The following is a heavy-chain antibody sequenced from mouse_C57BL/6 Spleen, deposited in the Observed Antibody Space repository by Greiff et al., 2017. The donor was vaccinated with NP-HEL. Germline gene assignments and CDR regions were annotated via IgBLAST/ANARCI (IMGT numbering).Heavy chain of an antibody. J-gene: IGHJ2*01. CDR2: IHPNSGST. D-gene: IGHD3-2*02. V-gene: IGHV1-64*01. CDR3: ARGAAQIPYYFDY. Sequence: VQLQQSGAELVKPGASVKLSCKASGYTFTSYWMHWVKQRPGQGLEWIGMIHPNSGSTNYNEKFKSKATLTVDKSSSTAYMQLSSLRSKDSAVYSCARGAAQIPYYFDYWGQGTTLTVSS. CDR1: GYTFTSYW.